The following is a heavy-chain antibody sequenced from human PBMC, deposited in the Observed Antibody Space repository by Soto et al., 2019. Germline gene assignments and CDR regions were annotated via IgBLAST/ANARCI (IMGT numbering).Heavy chain of an antibody. J-gene: IGHJ6*02. D-gene: IGHD1-26*01. CDR3: ARVGNYYYYGMDV. CDR1: GYTFRNFG. Sequence: ASVKVSCKASGYTFRNFGISWVRQAPGQGLEWMGWISAYNANANYAQKFQGRLTMTADTSTSTAYMELRSLRSDDTAVYYCARVGNYYYYGMDVWGQGTTVTVSS. V-gene: IGHV1-18*01. CDR2: ISAYNANA.